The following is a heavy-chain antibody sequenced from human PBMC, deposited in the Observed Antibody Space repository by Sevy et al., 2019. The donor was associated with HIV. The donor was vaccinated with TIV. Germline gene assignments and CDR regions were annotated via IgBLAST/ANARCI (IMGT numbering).Heavy chain of an antibody. Sequence: ASVKVSCKASGYTFTSYGISWVRQAPGQGLEWMGWISAYNGNTNYAQKLQGRVTMTTDTSTITAYMELRSLRSDDTAVYYCARDLGIAVAENWFDPWGQGTLVTVSS. CDR3: ARDLGIAVAENWFDP. D-gene: IGHD6-19*01. V-gene: IGHV1-18*01. J-gene: IGHJ5*02. CDR2: ISAYNGNT. CDR1: GYTFTSYG.